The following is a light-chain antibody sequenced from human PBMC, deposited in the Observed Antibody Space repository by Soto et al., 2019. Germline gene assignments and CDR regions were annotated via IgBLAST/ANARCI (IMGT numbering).Light chain of an antibody. CDR1: SSDVGGYNY. Sequence: QSVLTHPPSASGSPGQSVTISCTGTSSDVGGYNYVSWYQQHPGKAPKVIIYEVSKRPSGVPDRFSGSKSGSTASLTVSGLHAEDEADYYCSSYAVTNIFVFGTGTKV. CDR3: SSYAVTNIFV. J-gene: IGLJ1*01. CDR2: EVS. V-gene: IGLV2-8*01.